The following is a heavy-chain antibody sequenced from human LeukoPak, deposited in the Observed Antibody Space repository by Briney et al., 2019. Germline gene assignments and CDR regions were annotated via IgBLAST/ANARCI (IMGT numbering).Heavy chain of an antibody. V-gene: IGHV4-34*01. J-gene: IGHJ4*02. CDR3: ARQPTLRAAPGSRD. Sequence: SETLSLTCAVYSGSLSGYYGSWIRQSPGKGLEWIGEIYHSGSTNYNPSLKSRVTISVDTSKNQFSLKLSSVTAADTAVYFCARQPTLRAAPGSRDWGQGTLVTVSS. CDR2: IYHSGST. D-gene: IGHD6-13*01. CDR1: SGSLSGYY.